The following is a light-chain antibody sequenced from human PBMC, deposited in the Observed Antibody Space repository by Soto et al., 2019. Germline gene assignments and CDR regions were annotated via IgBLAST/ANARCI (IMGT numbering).Light chain of an antibody. CDR1: QSVSSY. CDR2: DAS. J-gene: IGKJ1*01. CDR3: QQRSNWPPWT. V-gene: IGKV3-11*01. Sequence: VLHQPPVTLSLSPGTHATPSCSASQSVSSYLAWYQQKPGQAPRLLIYDASNRATGIPARFSGSGSGTDFTLTISSLEPEDFAVYYCQQRSNWPPWTFGQGTKVAIK.